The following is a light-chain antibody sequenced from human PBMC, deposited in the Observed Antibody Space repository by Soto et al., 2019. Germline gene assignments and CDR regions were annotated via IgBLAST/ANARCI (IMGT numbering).Light chain of an antibody. CDR3: SSYAKNISVV. J-gene: IGLJ2*01. CDR1: SSDVGAYNY. CDR2: EVT. Sequence: QSALTQPPSASGSPGQSVTISCTGTSSDVGAYNYVSWYQQRPGKAPKLMIYEVTKRPSGVPDRFSGSKSGNTASLTVSGLQAEDEADYYCSSYAKNISVVFGGGTKLTVL. V-gene: IGLV2-8*01.